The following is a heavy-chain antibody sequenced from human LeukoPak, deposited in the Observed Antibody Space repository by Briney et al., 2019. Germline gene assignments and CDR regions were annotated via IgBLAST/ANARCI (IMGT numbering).Heavy chain of an antibody. D-gene: IGHD6-13*01. J-gene: IGHJ5*02. V-gene: IGHV4-61*02. CDR3: ARDSSSSWYYWFDP. Sequence: SETLSLTCTVSGGSISSGSYYWTWIRQPAGKGLEWIGRVYISGSTNYNPSLKSRVTISVDTSKNQFSLKLSSVTAADTAVYYCARDSSSSWYYWFDPWGQGTLVTVSS. CDR1: GGSISSGSYY. CDR2: VYISGST.